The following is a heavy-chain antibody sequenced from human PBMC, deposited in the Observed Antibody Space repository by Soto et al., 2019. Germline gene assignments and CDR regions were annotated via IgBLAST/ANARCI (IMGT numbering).Heavy chain of an antibody. D-gene: IGHD1-26*01. Sequence: SETLSLTCAVDSGSFSTYYCSWTRQPPGKGLEWIGEIHPSGDTDYNPSLSNRVTISLDTSKNQVSLKLSSVTAADTAVYICVSGYPWVGFDYWGQGTLVTVSS. V-gene: IGHV4-34*01. CDR3: VSGYPWVGFDY. CDR1: SGSFSTYY. CDR2: IHPSGDT. J-gene: IGHJ4*02.